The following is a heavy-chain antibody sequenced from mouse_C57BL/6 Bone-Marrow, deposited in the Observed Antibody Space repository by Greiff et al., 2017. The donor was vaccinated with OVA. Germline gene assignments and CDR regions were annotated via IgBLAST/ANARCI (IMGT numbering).Heavy chain of an antibody. Sequence: VKVVESGAELAKPGASVKLSCKASGYTFTSYWMHWVKQRPGQGLEWIGYINPSSGYTKYNQKFKDKATLTADKSSSTAYMQLSSLTYEDSAVYYCARWNPGSSYDWYFDVWGTGTTVTVSS. J-gene: IGHJ1*03. CDR3: ARWNPGSSYDWYFDV. V-gene: IGHV1-7*01. D-gene: IGHD1-1*01. CDR2: INPSSGYT. CDR1: GYTFTSYW.